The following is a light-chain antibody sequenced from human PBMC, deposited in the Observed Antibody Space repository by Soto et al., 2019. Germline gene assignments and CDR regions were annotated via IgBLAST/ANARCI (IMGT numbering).Light chain of an antibody. CDR1: SSDVGGYNL. Sequence: QSVLTQPPSVSGSPGQSVTISCTGTSSDVGGYNLVPWYQQPPGTAPKLMIYEVSSRPSGVPNRFSGSKSGNTASLTISGLQAEDEADYYCSSFTGSNYVFGTGTKVTVL. J-gene: IGLJ1*01. CDR2: EVS. CDR3: SSFTGSNYV. V-gene: IGLV2-18*02.